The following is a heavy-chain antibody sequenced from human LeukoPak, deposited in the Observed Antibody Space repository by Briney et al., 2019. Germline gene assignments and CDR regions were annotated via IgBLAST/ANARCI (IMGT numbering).Heavy chain of an antibody. V-gene: IGHV1-8*02. J-gene: IGHJ3*02. CDR2: MNPNSGNT. Sequence: ASVKVSCKASGYTFTSYGISWVRQATGQGLEWMGWMNPNSGNTGYAQKFQGRVTMTRNTSISTAYMELSSLRSEDTAVYYCAVERHLSAFDIWGQGTMVTVSS. D-gene: IGHD3-3*02. CDR3: AVERHLSAFDI. CDR1: GYTFTSYG.